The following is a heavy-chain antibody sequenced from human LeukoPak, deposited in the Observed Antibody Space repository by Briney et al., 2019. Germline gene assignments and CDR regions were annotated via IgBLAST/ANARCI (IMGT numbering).Heavy chain of an antibody. D-gene: IGHD6-19*01. V-gene: IGHV3-23*01. CDR1: GFTLRSYA. CDR2: ISGSGGST. J-gene: IGHJ4*02. Sequence: GGPLRPSLEAPGFTLRSYAMGWVARAPGRGLEWVSAISGSGGSTYYADSVKGRFTISRDNSKNTLYLQMNSLRAEDTAVYYCAKDRWLGKGYYFDYWGQGTLVTVSS. CDR3: AKDRWLGKGYYFDY.